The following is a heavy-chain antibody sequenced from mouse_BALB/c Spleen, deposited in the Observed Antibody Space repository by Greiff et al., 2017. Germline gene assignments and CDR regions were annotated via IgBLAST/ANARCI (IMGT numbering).Heavy chain of an antibody. CDR3: ARHGLRGAWFAY. J-gene: IGHJ3*01. CDR1: GFTFSSYT. V-gene: IGHV5-12-2*01. Sequence: EVNLVESGGGLVQPGGSLKLSCAASGFTFSSYTMSWVRQTPEKRLEWVAYISNGGGSTYYPDTVKGRFTISRDNAKNTLYLQMSSLKSEDTAMYYCARHGLRGAWFAYWGQGTLVTVSA. D-gene: IGHD1-1*01. CDR2: ISNGGGST.